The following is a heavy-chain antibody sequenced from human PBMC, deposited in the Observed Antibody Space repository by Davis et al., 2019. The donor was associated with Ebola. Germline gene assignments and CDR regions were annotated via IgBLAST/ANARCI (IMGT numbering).Heavy chain of an antibody. CDR3: ARSRREDSSGVTVFDY. Sequence: PSETLSLTCTVSGGSISSYSSSWIRQLAGKGLEWIGYMYYSGSTNYNPSLKSRVTISVDTSKNQFSLKLSSVTAADTAVYYCARSRREDSSGVTVFDYWGQGTLVTVSS. D-gene: IGHD6-19*01. J-gene: IGHJ4*02. CDR2: MYYSGST. V-gene: IGHV4-59*08. CDR1: GGSISSYS.